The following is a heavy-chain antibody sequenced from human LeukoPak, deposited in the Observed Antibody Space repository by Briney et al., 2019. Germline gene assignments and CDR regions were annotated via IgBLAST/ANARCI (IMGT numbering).Heavy chain of an antibody. V-gene: IGHV4-30-4*01. D-gene: IGHD2-2*01. CDR2: IYYSGST. CDR1: GGSISSGDYY. Sequence: SETLSLTCTVSGGSISSGDYYWSWIRQPPGKGLEWIGYIYYSGSTYYNPSLKSRVTISVDTSKNQFSLKLSSVTAADTAVYYCARDWAYCSSTSCYRHFDYWGQGTLVTVSS. J-gene: IGHJ4*02. CDR3: ARDWAYCSSTSCYRHFDY.